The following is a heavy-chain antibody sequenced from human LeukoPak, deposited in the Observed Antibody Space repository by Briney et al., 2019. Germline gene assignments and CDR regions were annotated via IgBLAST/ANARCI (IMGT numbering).Heavy chain of an antibody. CDR1: GGSINSYY. J-gene: IGHJ1*01. D-gene: IGHD6-19*01. CDR3: ARNVGWYSHDS. V-gene: IGHV4-4*09. CDR2: IYTNENT. Sequence: WETLSLTCTVSGGSINSYYWSWIRQPPGKGLEWIGYIYTNENTNYNPSLKSRVTMSVDTSKNQFSLRLSSVTAADTAVYYCARNVGWYSHDSWGQGTLVTVSS.